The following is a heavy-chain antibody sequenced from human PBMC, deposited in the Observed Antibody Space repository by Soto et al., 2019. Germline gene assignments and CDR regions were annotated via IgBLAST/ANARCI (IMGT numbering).Heavy chain of an antibody. CDR2: IIPIFGTA. CDR3: ARDMVRGGWFDP. CDR1: GGTFSSYA. D-gene: IGHD3-10*01. J-gene: IGHJ5*02. V-gene: IGHV1-69*13. Sequence: ASVKVSCKASGGTFSSYAISWVRQAPGQGFEWMGGIIPIFGTANYAQKFQGRVTITADESTSTAYMELSSLRSEDTAVYYCARDMVRGGWFDPWGQGTLVTVSS.